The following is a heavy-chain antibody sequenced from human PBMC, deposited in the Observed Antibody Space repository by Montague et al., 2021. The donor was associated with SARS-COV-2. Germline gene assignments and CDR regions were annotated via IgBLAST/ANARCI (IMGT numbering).Heavy chain of an antibody. Sequence: LSLSLSASGFTFSSYSMNWVRQAPGKGLEWVSSISSSSSYIYYADSVKGRFTISRDNAKNSLYLQMNSLRAEDTAVYYCARDPHYDILTGYYSYWGQGTLVTVSS. D-gene: IGHD3-9*01. CDR2: ISSSSSYI. CDR3: ARDPHYDILTGYYSY. V-gene: IGHV3-21*01. CDR1: GFTFSSYS. J-gene: IGHJ4*02.